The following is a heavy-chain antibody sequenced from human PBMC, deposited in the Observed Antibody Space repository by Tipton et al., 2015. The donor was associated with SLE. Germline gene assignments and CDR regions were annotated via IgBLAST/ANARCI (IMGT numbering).Heavy chain of an antibody. CDR1: GYSISSGYY. CDR2: IYHSGST. D-gene: IGHD7-27*01. J-gene: IGHJ4*02. CDR3: ARDLTDMTWGSFDY. Sequence: TLSLTCAVSGYSISSGYYWGWIRQPPGKGLEWIGSIYHSGSTYYNPSLKSRVTISVDTSKNQFSLKLSSVTAADTAVYYCARDLTDMTWGSFDYWGQGTLVTVSS. V-gene: IGHV4-38-2*02.